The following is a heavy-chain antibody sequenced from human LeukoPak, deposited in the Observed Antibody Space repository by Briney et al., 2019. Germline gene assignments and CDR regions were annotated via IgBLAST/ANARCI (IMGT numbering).Heavy chain of an antibody. D-gene: IGHD6-19*01. J-gene: IGHJ4*02. CDR2: ISNSGST. CDR3: ARHQWRTGFDY. V-gene: IGHV4-59*08. Sequence: KPSETLSLTCTVSGGSISSYYWSWIRQPPGKGLECIGYISNSGSTNYNPSLKGRVTISADTSKNQFSLKLSSVTAADTAVYYCARHQWRTGFDYWGQGTLVTVSS. CDR1: GGSISSYY.